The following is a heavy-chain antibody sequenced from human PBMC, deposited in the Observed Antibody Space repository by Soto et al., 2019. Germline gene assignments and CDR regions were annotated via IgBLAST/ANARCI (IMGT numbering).Heavy chain of an antibody. V-gene: IGHV3-30-3*01. D-gene: IGHD2-2*01. CDR1: GFTFSTYA. CDR3: XXRSITCQLDY. J-gene: IGHJ4*02. CDR2: ISYDGSNT. Sequence: GGSLRLSCAVSGFTFSTYAMHWVRQAPGKGLEWVAVISYDGSNTYYADSVKGRFTISRDNMXXXXXXXXXXXXXXXXXCARDXXRSITCQLDYWGQGTLVTVSS.